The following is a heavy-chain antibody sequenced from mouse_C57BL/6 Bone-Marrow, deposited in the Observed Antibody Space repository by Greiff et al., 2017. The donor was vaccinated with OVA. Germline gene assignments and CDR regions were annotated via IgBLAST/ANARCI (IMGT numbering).Heavy chain of an antibody. CDR2: IWSGGST. J-gene: IGHJ1*03. D-gene: IGHD2-4*01. CDR1: GFSLTSYG. CDR3: ARAFVDFYWYFDV. V-gene: IGHV2-2*01. Sequence: VHLVESGPGLVQPSQCLSITCTASGFSLTSYGVPWVRQSPGKGLEWLGVIWSGGSTDYNAAFISRLSISKDSSESQVFFKMNSLQADDTGIYYCARAFVDFYWYFDVWGTGTTVTVSS.